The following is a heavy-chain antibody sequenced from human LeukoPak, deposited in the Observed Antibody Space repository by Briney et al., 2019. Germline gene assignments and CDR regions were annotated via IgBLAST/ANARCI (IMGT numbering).Heavy chain of an antibody. CDR1: GYTFTDYY. D-gene: IGHD6-13*01. CDR3: AAAVRPARDDAFDI. CDR2: IKPNSAVT. V-gene: IGHV1-2*02. J-gene: IGHJ3*02. Sequence: ASVKVSCKASGYTFTDYYIHWVRQAPGQGLEWMGWIKPNSAVTVYAQKFQGRVTMTRDTSISTAYMELSRLRSDDTAVYYCAAAVRPARDDAFDIWGQGTMVTVSS.